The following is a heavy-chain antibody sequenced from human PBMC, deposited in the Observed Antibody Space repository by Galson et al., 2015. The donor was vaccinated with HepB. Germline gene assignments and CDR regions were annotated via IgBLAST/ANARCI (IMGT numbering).Heavy chain of an antibody. J-gene: IGHJ6*02. CDR2: IKQDGSEK. CDR1: GFTFSSYW. Sequence: SLRLSCAASGFTFSSYWMSWVRQAPGKGLEWVANIKQDGSEKYYVDSVKGRFTISRDNAKNSLYLQMNSLRAEDTAVYYCASGGEEYGGYGDYYGMDVWGQGTTVTVSS. V-gene: IGHV3-7*03. D-gene: IGHD5-12*01. CDR3: ASGGEEYGGYGDYYGMDV.